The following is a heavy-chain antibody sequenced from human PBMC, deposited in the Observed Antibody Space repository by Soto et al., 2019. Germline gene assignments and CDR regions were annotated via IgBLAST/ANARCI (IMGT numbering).Heavy chain of an antibody. CDR2: ISAKSGKT. V-gene: IGHV1-18*01. J-gene: IGHJ4*02. CDR3: ARDREATGSGYFASYDY. Sequence: QVQLVQSAAEVKKPGASLRVSCKTSGYSFITYAINWVRQASGQGLEWIGWISAKSGKTKHAQTFQGRVALSTDTYTSTAYLELNNLRSDDTAVYYCARDREATGSGYFASYDYWGQGTLVTVSS. D-gene: IGHD3-22*01. CDR1: GYSFITYA.